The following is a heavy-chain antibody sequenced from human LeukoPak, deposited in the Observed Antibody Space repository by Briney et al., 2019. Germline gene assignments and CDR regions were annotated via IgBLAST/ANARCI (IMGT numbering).Heavy chain of an antibody. CDR1: GGSISGYY. Sequence: PSETLSLTCTVSGGSISGYYWTWIRQPAGKGLEWIGRIYTSGGTNYNPSLKSRVTMSVDTSKNQFSLKLSSVTAADTAVYYCARGVVPASHFDYWGQGTLVTVSS. CDR2: IYTSGGT. J-gene: IGHJ4*02. V-gene: IGHV4-4*07. D-gene: IGHD2-2*01. CDR3: ARGVVPASHFDY.